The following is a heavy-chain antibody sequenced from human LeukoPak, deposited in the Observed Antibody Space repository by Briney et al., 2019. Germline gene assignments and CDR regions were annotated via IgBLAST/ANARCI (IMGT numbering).Heavy chain of an antibody. CDR3: ARETHTALDY. Sequence: GASVKVSCKASGYTFTSYGISWVRQAPGQGLEWMGWINPNSGGTNYAQKFQGRVTMTRDTSISTAYMELSRLRSDDTAVYYCARETHTALDYWGQGTLVTVSS. V-gene: IGHV1-2*02. J-gene: IGHJ4*02. D-gene: IGHD5-18*01. CDR1: GYTFTSYG. CDR2: INPNSGGT.